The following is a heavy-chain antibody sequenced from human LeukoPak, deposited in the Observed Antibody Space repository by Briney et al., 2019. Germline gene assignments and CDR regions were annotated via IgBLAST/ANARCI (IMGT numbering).Heavy chain of an antibody. CDR1: GGTFSSYA. CDR3: ASRPIVVVPPAIVDSSGYDY. Sequence: SVKVSCKASGGTFSSYAISWVRQAPGQGLEWMGGIIPIFGTANYAQKFQGRVTITADKSTSTAYMDLSTLRSEDTAVYYCASRPIVVVPPAIVDSSGYDYWGQGTLVTVSS. V-gene: IGHV1-69*06. J-gene: IGHJ4*02. D-gene: IGHD2-2*02. CDR2: IIPIFGTA.